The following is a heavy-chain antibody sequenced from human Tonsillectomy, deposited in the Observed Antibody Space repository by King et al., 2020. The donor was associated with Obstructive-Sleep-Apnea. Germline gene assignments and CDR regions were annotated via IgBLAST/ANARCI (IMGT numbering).Heavy chain of an antibody. CDR3: VRYLWSYHAYAT. J-gene: IGHJ3*01. CDR2: IREKSNSYTT. D-gene: IGHD1-26*01. Sequence: VQLVESGGGLVQPGGSLRLSCVGSGFTFSDHYMDWVRQAPGKGLEWVGRIREKSNSYTTEYAASVKGRFTISRDDSRNLLYLHIDGLKSEDTAVYYCVRYLWSYHAYATGGRGTMVTVPP. CDR1: GFTFSDHY. V-gene: IGHV3-72*01.